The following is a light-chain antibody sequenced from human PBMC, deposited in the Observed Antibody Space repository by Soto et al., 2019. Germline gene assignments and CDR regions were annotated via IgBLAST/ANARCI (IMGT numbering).Light chain of an antibody. CDR2: GAS. J-gene: IGKJ1*01. CDR1: QSISNN. CDR3: QQYNNWRT. V-gene: IGKV3-15*01. Sequence: EIVMTQSPATLSVSPGERATLSCSASQSISNNLAWYQQKRGQAPRLLIYGASTRATGIPARFSGSGSGTEFTLTISSLQSEDFAFYYCQQYNNWRTFGQGTKVEI.